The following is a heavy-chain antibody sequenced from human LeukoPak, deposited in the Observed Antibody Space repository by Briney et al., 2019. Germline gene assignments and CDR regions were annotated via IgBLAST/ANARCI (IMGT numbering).Heavy chain of an antibody. CDR2: IIADNGNT. CDR1: GYTFISYG. J-gene: IGHJ4*02. D-gene: IGHD2-2*01. CDR3: ARVAEDCSSTSCYAGVDY. Sequence: GASVKVSCKASGYTFISYGISWVRQDPGQGLEWMGWIIADNGNTNYAQKLQGRVTMTTDTSTSTAYMELRRLRYDDTAVYYCARVAEDCSSTSCYAGVDYWGQGTLVTVSS. V-gene: IGHV1-18*01.